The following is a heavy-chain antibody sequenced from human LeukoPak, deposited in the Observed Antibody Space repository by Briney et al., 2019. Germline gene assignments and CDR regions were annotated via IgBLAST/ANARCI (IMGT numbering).Heavy chain of an antibody. CDR1: GFTVSSNY. Sequence: GGSLRLSCAASGFTVSSNYMSWVRQAPGKGLEGVSVIYSGGSTYYADSVKGRFTISRDNSKNTLYLQMNSLRAEDTAVYYCARDYVDTAMVPRFDYWGQGTLVTVSS. CDR2: IYSGGST. J-gene: IGHJ4*02. CDR3: ARDYVDTAMVPRFDY. D-gene: IGHD5-18*01. V-gene: IGHV3-66*02.